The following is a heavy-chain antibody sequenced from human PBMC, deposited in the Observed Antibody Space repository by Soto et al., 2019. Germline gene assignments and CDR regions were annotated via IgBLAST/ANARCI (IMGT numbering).Heavy chain of an antibody. CDR2: IYTSGST. CDR3: ARDNYYYYYGMDV. CDR1: GGPISSYY. J-gene: IGHJ6*02. Sequence: SLTCTVSGGPISSYYWSWIRQPAGKGLEWIGRIYTSGSTNYNPSLKSRVTMSVDTSKNQFSLKLSSVTAADTAVYYCARDNYYYYYGMDVWGQGTTVTVSS. V-gene: IGHV4-4*07.